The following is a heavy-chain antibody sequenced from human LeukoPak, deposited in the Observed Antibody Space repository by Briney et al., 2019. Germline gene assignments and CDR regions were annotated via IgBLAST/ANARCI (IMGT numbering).Heavy chain of an antibody. Sequence: GGSLRRSCAASGLTFSGYWSHWVRQAPGKGLVWVSRIDSDGSSTSYADSVKGRFTISRDNAKNSLYLQMNSLRAEDTAVYYCARDRYYYDSSGYYYADYWGQGTLVTVSS. D-gene: IGHD3-22*01. CDR2: IDSDGSST. CDR1: GLTFSGYW. V-gene: IGHV3-74*01. CDR3: ARDRYYYDSSGYYYADY. J-gene: IGHJ4*02.